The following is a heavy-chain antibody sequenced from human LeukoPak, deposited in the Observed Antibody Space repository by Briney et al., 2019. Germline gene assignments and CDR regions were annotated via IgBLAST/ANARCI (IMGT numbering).Heavy chain of an antibody. D-gene: IGHD3-22*01. CDR2: IYYSGST. J-gene: IGHJ3*02. V-gene: IGHV4-59*12. Sequence: PSETLSLTCTVSGGSISSYYWSWIRQPPGKGLEWIGYIYYSGSTNYNPSLKSRVTISVDTSKNQFSLKLSSVTAADTAVYYCARGGLITMIVVVSDAFDIWGQGTMVTVSS. CDR3: ARGGLITMIVVVSDAFDI. CDR1: GGSISSYY.